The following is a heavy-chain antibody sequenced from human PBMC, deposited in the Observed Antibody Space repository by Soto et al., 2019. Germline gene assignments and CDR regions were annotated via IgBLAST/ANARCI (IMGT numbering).Heavy chain of an antibody. D-gene: IGHD3-3*02. Sequence: SETLSLTCAVHGDSFSGYFWTWIRQPPGKGLEWIAEITEGGTTNYSPSLKSRVSIAVDSSKRQFSLTLSSVTAADTAMYYCARGADAMLSPHFEYWSQGSLVTVSS. J-gene: IGHJ4*02. CDR1: GDSFSGYF. CDR3: ARGADAMLSPHFEY. V-gene: IGHV4-34*01. CDR2: ITEGGTT.